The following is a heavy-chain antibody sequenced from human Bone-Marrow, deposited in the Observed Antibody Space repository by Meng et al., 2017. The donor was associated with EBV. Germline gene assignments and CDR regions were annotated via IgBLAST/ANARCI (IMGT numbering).Heavy chain of an antibody. CDR1: GGTFRSDA. D-gene: IGHD3-10*01. CDR3: ASESGRGFTPDY. Sequence: QVQVVQSGAEVKKPWSSVKLSCKTSGGTFRSDAISWVRQAPGQGLEWMGGLIPLSDAPHYAQKFQGRVTITADESTSTHYLDLSGLRAEDTAVYYCASESGRGFTPDYWGQGTLVTVSS. J-gene: IGHJ4*02. V-gene: IGHV1-69*01. CDR2: LIPLSDAP.